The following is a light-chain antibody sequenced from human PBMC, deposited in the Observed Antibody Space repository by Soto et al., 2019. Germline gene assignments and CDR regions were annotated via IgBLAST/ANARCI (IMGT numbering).Light chain of an antibody. Sequence: QSALTQPASVSGSPGQSITISCTGTSSDVGGYNYVSWYQQHPGKAPKLMIYDVSNWPSGVSNRFSGSKSANTASLTISGLQAEDEADYYCSSYTTISAPHVVFGGGTKLTVL. CDR2: DVS. V-gene: IGLV2-14*01. CDR1: SSDVGGYNY. CDR3: SSYTTISAPHVV. J-gene: IGLJ2*01.